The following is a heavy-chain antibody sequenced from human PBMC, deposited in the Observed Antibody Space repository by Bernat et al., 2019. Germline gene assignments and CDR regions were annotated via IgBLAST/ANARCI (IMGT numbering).Heavy chain of an antibody. CDR1: GGTFSSYT. V-gene: IGHV1-69*08. Sequence: QVQLVQSGAEVKKPGSSVKVSCKASGGTFSSYTISWVRQAPGQGLEWMGRIIPILGIANYAQKFQGRVTITADKSTSTAYMELSSLRSEDTAVYYCARDQPYYYGSGSYGYFDYWGQGTLVTVSS. J-gene: IGHJ4*02. CDR3: ARDQPYYYGSGSYGYFDY. D-gene: IGHD3-10*01. CDR2: IIPILGIA.